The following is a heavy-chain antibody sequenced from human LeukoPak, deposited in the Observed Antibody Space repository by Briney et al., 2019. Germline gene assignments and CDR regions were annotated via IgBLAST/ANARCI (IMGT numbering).Heavy chain of an antibody. D-gene: IGHD6-13*01. V-gene: IGHV1-8*01. CDR1: GYTFTSYD. CDR2: MNPNSGNT. Sequence: GASVKVSCKASGYTFTSYDINWVRQAPGQGLEWMGWMNPNSGNTGYAQKFQGRVTMTRNTSISTAYMELSSLISEDTAMYYCARRIAAGVTAIGYWGQGTLVTVSS. J-gene: IGHJ4*02. CDR3: ARRIAAGVTAIGY.